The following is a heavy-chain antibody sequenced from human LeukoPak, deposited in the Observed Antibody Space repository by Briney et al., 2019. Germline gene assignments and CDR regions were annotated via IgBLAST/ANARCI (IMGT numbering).Heavy chain of an antibody. Sequence: GGSLRLSCAASGFTFSSYSMNWVRQAPGKGLEWVSSIRSSSSDIYYADSVKGRFTISRDNAKNSLYLQMNSLRAEDTAVYYCAREGSSWAKDYWGQGTLVTVSS. CDR1: GFTFSSYS. CDR3: AREGSSWAKDY. V-gene: IGHV3-21*01. J-gene: IGHJ4*02. D-gene: IGHD6-13*01. CDR2: IRSSSSDI.